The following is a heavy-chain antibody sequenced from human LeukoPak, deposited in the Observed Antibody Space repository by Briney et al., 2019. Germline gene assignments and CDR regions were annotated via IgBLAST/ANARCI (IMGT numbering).Heavy chain of an antibody. J-gene: IGHJ5*02. CDR1: GGSISSSSYY. CDR2: IYYSGST. D-gene: IGHD2-2*01. Sequence: PSETLSLTCTVSGGSISSSSYYWGWIRQPPGKGLEWIGSIYYSGSTYYNPSLKSRVTISVDTSKNQFSLKLSSVTAADTAVYYCARRAFGVPAANSPLNWFDPWGQGTLVTVSS. V-gene: IGHV4-39*07. CDR3: ARRAFGVPAANSPLNWFDP.